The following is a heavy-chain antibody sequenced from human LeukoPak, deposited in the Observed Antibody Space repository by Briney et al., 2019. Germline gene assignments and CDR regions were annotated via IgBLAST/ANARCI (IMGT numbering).Heavy chain of an antibody. J-gene: IGHJ6*02. CDR1: GGSISSYY. V-gene: IGHV4-59*01. D-gene: IGHD6-13*01. CDR3: AGGYSSSWRLYYYYYGMDV. Sequence: SETLSLTCTVSGGSISSYYWSWIRQPPGKGLEWIGYIYCSGSTNYNPSLKSRVTISVDTSKSQFSLKLSSVTAADTAVYYCAGGYSSSWRLYYYYYGMDVWGQGTTVTVSS. CDR2: IYCSGST.